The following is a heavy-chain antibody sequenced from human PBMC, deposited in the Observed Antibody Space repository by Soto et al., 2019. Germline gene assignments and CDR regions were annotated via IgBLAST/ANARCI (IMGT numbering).Heavy chain of an antibody. CDR1: GCSIISYY. D-gene: IGHD5-12*01. Sequence: SETLSLTCTVSGCSIISYYWSWIRQPPGRGLEWIGFIYYAGSTKYNPSLNSRVTISVDTSKNQFSLTVTSVTAADTAVYYCARRIVATETFDYWGQGNLVTVSS. CDR3: ARRIVATETFDY. J-gene: IGHJ4*02. CDR2: IYYAGST. V-gene: IGHV4-59*08.